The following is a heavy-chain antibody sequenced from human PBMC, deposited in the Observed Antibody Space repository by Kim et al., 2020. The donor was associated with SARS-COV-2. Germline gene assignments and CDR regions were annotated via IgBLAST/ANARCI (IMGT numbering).Heavy chain of an antibody. J-gene: IGHJ4*02. CDR3: ASSDTGIAVAGSSAYLDY. CDR1: GFTFSSYG. V-gene: IGHV3-33*05. D-gene: IGHD6-19*01. CDR2: ISYDGSNK. Sequence: GGSLRLSCAASGFTFSSYGMHWVRQAPGKGLEWVAVISYDGSNKYYADSVKGRFTISRDNSKNTLYLQMNSLRAEDTAVYYCASSDTGIAVAGSSAYLDYWGQGTLVTVSS.